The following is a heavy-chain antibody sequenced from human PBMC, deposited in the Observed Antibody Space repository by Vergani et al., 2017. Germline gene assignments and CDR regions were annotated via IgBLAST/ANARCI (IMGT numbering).Heavy chain of an antibody. V-gene: IGHV3-15*01. CDR1: GFTFSNAW. J-gene: IGHJ6*03. CDR2: IKSKTDGGTT. CDR3: TTSSSADSGVAAYYYYYMDV. Sequence: EVQLVESGGGLVKPGGSLRLSCAASGFTFSNAWMSWVRLAPGKGLEWVGRIKSKTDGGTTDYAAPVKGRFTISRDDSKNTLYLQMNSLKTEDTAVYYCTTSSSADSGVAAYYYYYMDVWGKGTTVTVSS. D-gene: IGHD6-6*01.